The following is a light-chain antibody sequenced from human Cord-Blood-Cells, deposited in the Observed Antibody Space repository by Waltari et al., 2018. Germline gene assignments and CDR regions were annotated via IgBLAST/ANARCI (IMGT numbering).Light chain of an antibody. V-gene: IGKV3-15*01. CDR1: QSVSSN. CDR3: QQYNNWPYS. CDR2: GAS. J-gene: IGKJ2*03. Sequence: EIVMTQSPATLSVSPGERATLSSRASQSVSSNLAWYQQKPGQAPRLLIYGASTRATGSPARFSGSGSGTEFTLTISSLQSEDFAVYYCQQYNNWPYSFGQGTKLEIK.